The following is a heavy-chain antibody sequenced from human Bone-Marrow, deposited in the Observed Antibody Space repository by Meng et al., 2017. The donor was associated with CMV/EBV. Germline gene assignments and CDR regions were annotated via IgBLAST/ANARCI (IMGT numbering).Heavy chain of an antibody. CDR1: GGSISSGDYY. CDR3: ARHGRTHDAFVI. CDR2: IYYSGST. V-gene: IGHV4-30-4*08. D-gene: IGHD4-23*01. Sequence: SETLSLTCTVSGGSISSGDYYWSWIRQPPGKGLEWIGYIYYSGSTYYNPSLKSRVTISVDTSKNQFSLKLSSVTAADTAVYYCARHGRTHDAFVIWGQGTMVTVSS. J-gene: IGHJ3*02.